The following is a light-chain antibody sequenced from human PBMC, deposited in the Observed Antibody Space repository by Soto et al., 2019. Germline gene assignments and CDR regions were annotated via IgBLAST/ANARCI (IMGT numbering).Light chain of an antibody. CDR2: GAS. Sequence: EIVMTQSPATLSVSPGGRATLSCRASQSVSNNLAWYQQRPGQAPRLLIYGASTRATGIPARFSGSGSGTEFTLTISSLQSEDFAVYYCQQYNNWPRTFVQGTKVDI. CDR3: QQYNNWPRT. J-gene: IGKJ1*01. V-gene: IGKV3-15*01. CDR1: QSVSNN.